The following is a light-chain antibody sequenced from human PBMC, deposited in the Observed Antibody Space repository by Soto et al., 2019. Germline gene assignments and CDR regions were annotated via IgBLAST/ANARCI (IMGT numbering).Light chain of an antibody. Sequence: EIVLTQSPGTLSLSPGERATLSCRASQSVPTNYLAWYQQKPGQAPRLLIYGASGRATGIPDRFSGSGSGTDFTLTISRLEPEDFAVYYCQQYGSSKTFGQGTKVEIK. J-gene: IGKJ1*01. V-gene: IGKV3-20*01. CDR2: GAS. CDR1: QSVPTNY. CDR3: QQYGSSKT.